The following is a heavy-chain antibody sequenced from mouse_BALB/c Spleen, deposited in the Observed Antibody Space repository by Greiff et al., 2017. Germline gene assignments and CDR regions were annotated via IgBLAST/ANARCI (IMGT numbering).Heavy chain of an antibody. D-gene: IGHD2-1*01. CDR2: IDPANGNT. J-gene: IGHJ1*01. CDR3: ARSYYGNYDWYFDV. V-gene: IGHV14-3*02. CDR1: GFNIKDTY. Sequence: EVKLQESGAELVKPGASVKLSCTASGFNIKDTYMHWVKQRPEQGLEWIGRIDPANGNTKYDPKFQGKATITADTSSNTAYLQLSSLTSEDTAVYYCARSYYGNYDWYFDVWGAGTTVTVSS.